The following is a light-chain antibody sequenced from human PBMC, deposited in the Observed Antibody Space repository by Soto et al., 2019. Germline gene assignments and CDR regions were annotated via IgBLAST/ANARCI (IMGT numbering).Light chain of an antibody. CDR2: YAS. J-gene: IGKJ2*01. Sequence: EIMMTQSPATLSVSPGERVTLSCRASQSISNNLAWYQHQPGRAPRVLLYYASTRATGVPVRFSGSGSGTEITLTISSLQSDDFAVYVCQQYNKWPPKHTFGQGTKLEIK. CDR1: QSISNN. V-gene: IGKV3-15*01. CDR3: QQYNKWPPKHT.